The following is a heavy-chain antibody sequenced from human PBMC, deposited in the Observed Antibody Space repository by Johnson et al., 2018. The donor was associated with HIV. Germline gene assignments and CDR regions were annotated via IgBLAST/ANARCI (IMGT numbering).Heavy chain of an antibody. D-gene: IGHD5-12*01. J-gene: IGHJ3*01. CDR1: GFTFSNYP. V-gene: IGHV3-30*14. CDR2: ISFDGSNK. Sequence: QVQLVESGGGVVRPGRSLRLSCAASGFTFSNYPMHWVRQTPGKGLEWVAVISFDGSNKYYADSVKGRFTISRDNSKNTLFLQMNSLRPEDTAVYFCASGDDGRFWGQGTMVTVSS. CDR3: ASGDDGRF.